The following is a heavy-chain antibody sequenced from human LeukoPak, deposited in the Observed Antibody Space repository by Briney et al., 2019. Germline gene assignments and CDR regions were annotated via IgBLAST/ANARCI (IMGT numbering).Heavy chain of an antibody. CDR1: GGSISSSYW. V-gene: IGHV4-4*02. J-gene: IGHJ3*02. CDR3: AGAYCGGDCYSGRTFDI. Sequence: PSETLSLTCAVSGGSISSSYWWSWVRQPPGKGLEWIGEVYRSGSTNYSPSLKSRVTLSVDKSKNQFSLRLSSVTAADTAVYYCAGAYCGGDCYSGRTFDIWGQGTMVTVSS. D-gene: IGHD2-21*02. CDR2: VYRSGST.